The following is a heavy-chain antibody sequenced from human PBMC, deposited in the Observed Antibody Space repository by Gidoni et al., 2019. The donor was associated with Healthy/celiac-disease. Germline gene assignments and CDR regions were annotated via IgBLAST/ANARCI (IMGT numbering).Heavy chain of an antibody. CDR2: INPNSGGT. D-gene: IGHD6-6*01. Sequence: QVQLLQSGAEAKKPGASVKVSCKASGYTFTGYYMHWVRQAAGQGLEWMGWINPNSGGTNYAQKFQGWVTMTRDTSISTAYMELSRLRSDDTAVYYCARSIAARHYAFDIWGQGTMVTVSS. V-gene: IGHV1-2*04. CDR1: GYTFTGYY. J-gene: IGHJ3*02. CDR3: ARSIAARHYAFDI.